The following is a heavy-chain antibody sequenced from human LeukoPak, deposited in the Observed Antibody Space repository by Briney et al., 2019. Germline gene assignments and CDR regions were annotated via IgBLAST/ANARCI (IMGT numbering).Heavy chain of an antibody. V-gene: IGHV3-30-3*01. Sequence: GGSLRLSCAASGFXFSSYAMHWVRQAPGKGLEWVAVISYDGSNKYYADSVKGRFTISRDNSKNTLYLQMNSLRAEDTAVYYCTSWTTRGAFDIWGQGTMVTVSS. CDR1: GFXFSSYA. D-gene: IGHD3/OR15-3a*01. CDR3: TSWTTRGAFDI. J-gene: IGHJ3*02. CDR2: ISYDGSNK.